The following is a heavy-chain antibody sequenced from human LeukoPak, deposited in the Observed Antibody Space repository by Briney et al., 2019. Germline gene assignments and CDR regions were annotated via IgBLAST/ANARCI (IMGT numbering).Heavy chain of an antibody. Sequence: SETLSLTCTVSGGTISSYYWSWIRQPPGKGLEWIGYIYYSGSTNYNPSLKSRVTISVDTSKTQYSLNLSSVTAADTDVYDCAREWGSEGALDIWGQGTMVTVSS. CDR1: GGTISSYY. V-gene: IGHV4-59*01. CDR3: AREWGSEGALDI. D-gene: IGHD3-16*01. J-gene: IGHJ3*02. CDR2: IYYSGST.